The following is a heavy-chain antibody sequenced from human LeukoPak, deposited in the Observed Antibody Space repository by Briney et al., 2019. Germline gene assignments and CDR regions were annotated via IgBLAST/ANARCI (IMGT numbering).Heavy chain of an antibody. J-gene: IGHJ1*01. Sequence: PSETLSLTCTVSGGSISSSSYYWGWIRQPPGKGLEWIGSIYYSGSTYYNPSLKSRVTISVDTSKNQFSLKLSSVTAADTAVYFCARRAFYGDRFAEYFQHWGQGTLVTVSS. CDR2: IYYSGST. CDR1: GGSISSSSYY. D-gene: IGHD4-17*01. CDR3: ARRAFYGDRFAEYFQH. V-gene: IGHV4-39*01.